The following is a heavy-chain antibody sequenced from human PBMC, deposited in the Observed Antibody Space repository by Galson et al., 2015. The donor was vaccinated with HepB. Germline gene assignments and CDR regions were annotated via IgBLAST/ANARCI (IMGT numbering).Heavy chain of an antibody. J-gene: IGHJ6*02. CDR3: STVRSDPYSSGYGGYYYGVDV. Sequence: SLRLSCAASGFTFNNAWMTWVRQAPGKGLEWVGRIKRKSDGGKTDYAAPVKGRFTMSRDDSKNTLYLQMNSLKIEDTAVYYCSTVRSDPYSSGYGGYYYGVDVWGQGTTVTVSS. CDR1: GFTFNNAW. V-gene: IGHV3-15*01. CDR2: IKRKSDGGKT. D-gene: IGHD6-19*01.